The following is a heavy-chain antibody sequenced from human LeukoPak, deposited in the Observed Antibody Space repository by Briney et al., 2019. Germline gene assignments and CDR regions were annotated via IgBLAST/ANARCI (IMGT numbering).Heavy chain of an antibody. D-gene: IGHD5-18*01. J-gene: IGHJ6*03. CDR1: GFTFSSYG. CDR3: ARVETQRGYSFDLSYYMDV. CDR2: ISYVGSNK. V-gene: IGHV3-30*03. Sequence: GGALRLSCAASGFTFSSYGTHWVRQAPGKGREWVGVISYVGSNKYYADSVKGRFTISRDNSKNTLYLQMNSLRAEDTDVYYGARVETQRGYSFDLSYYMDVWGKGTTVTISS.